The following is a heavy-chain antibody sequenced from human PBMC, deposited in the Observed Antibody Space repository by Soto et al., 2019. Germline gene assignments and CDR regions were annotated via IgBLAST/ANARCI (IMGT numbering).Heavy chain of an antibody. CDR2: IKQDGTEK. Sequence: EVQLVESGGGLVQPGGSLRLSCAAAGFTFTNYWMSWVRQAPGKGLEWVANIKQDGTEKYYVDSVKGRFAISRDNAKNSLYLQMNSLRAEDTAVYFCAGGYRGRFDYWGQGTLLTVSS. D-gene: IGHD5-12*01. CDR1: GFTFTNYW. CDR3: AGGYRGRFDY. V-gene: IGHV3-7*01. J-gene: IGHJ4*02.